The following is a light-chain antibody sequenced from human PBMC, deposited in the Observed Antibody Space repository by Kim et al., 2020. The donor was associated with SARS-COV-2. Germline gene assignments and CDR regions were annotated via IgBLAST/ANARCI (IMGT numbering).Light chain of an antibody. Sequence: PGDSAPLSCRASQSVSSYLAWYQQNPGQAPRLLIYDASNRATGIPARFSGSGSGTDFTLTISSLEPEDFAVYYCQQRSNWPPITFGQGTRLEIK. J-gene: IGKJ5*01. CDR2: DAS. V-gene: IGKV3-11*01. CDR3: QQRSNWPPIT. CDR1: QSVSSY.